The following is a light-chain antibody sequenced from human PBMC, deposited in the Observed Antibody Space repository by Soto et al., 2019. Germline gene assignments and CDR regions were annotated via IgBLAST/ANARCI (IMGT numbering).Light chain of an antibody. V-gene: IGKV1-39*01. Sequence: DIQMTQSPSSLSASVGDRVTITCQASQSVSRFLNWFQQKPGKAPKLLIYAASNLQSGVPSRFSGSGSGTDFTLTISSLQPEDFATYYCQQSYTTWTFGQGTKVEIK. CDR1: QSVSRF. J-gene: IGKJ1*01. CDR3: QQSYTTWT. CDR2: AAS.